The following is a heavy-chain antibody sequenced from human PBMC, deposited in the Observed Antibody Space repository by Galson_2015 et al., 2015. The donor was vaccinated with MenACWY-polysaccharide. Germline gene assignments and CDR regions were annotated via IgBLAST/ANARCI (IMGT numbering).Heavy chain of an antibody. J-gene: IGHJ6*02. CDR1: GFSLGALY. Sequence: SLRLSCAASGFSLGALYMSWIRQAPGKGLEWLSYISKRGDSIYYGDSVKGRFAISRDNAKNSLYLQLNSLEVYDTAIYYCSRGHYGLDVWAQATTVTVS. V-gene: IGHV3-11*01. CDR2: ISKRGDSI. CDR3: SRGHYGLDV.